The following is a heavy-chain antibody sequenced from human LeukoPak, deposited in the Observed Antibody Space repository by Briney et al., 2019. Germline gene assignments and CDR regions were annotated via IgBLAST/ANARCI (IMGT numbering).Heavy chain of an antibody. V-gene: IGHV3-30*18. J-gene: IGHJ4*02. Sequence: GGSLRLSCAASGFTFSSYGMHWVRQAPGKGLEWVAVISYDGSNKYYADSVKGRFTISRDNSKNTLYLQMNSLRAEDTAVYYCAKDVPPGIAVAGGFDYWGQGTLVTVSS. D-gene: IGHD6-19*01. CDR2: ISYDGSNK. CDR3: AKDVPPGIAVAGGFDY. CDR1: GFTFSSYG.